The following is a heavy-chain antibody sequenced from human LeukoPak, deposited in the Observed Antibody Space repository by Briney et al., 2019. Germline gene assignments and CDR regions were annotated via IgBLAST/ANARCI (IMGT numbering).Heavy chain of an antibody. D-gene: IGHD1-20*01. J-gene: IGHJ4*02. V-gene: IGHV1-69*04. CDR1: GGTFSSYA. Sequence: ASVKVSCKASGGTFSSYAISWVRQAPGQGLEWMGRIIPILGIANYAQKFQGRVTITADKSTSTAYMELSSLRSEDTAVYYCARDHRWVTGTHYFDYWGQGTLVTVSS. CDR2: IIPILGIA. CDR3: ARDHRWVTGTHYFDY.